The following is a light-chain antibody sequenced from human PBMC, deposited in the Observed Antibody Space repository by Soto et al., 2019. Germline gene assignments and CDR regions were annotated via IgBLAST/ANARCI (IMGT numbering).Light chain of an antibody. CDR2: EVT. Sequence: QSALTQPPSVSGSPGQSVTISCTGTSTDFVSYNRVSWYQQPPGKAPKLLIYEVTNRPSGVSDRFSGSKSGNTASLTISGLQAEDEANYYCNSYTTLSNRVFGTGTKVTVL. CDR1: STDFVSYNR. CDR3: NSYTTLSNRV. J-gene: IGLJ1*01. V-gene: IGLV2-18*02.